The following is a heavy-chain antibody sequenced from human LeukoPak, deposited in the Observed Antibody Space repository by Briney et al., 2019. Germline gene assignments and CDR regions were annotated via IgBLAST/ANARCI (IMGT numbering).Heavy chain of an antibody. CDR3: ARSSEVPLYYDSSGYYYVGQYYFDY. V-gene: IGHV4-30-4*01. D-gene: IGHD3-22*01. CDR2: IYYSGST. Sequence: SETLSLTCTVSGGSISSGDYYWSWIRQPPGKGLEWIGYIYYSGSTYYNPSLKSRVTISVDTSKNQFSLKLSSVTAADTAVYYCARSSEVPLYYDSSGYYYVGQYYFDYWGQGTLVTVSS. CDR1: GGSISSGDYY. J-gene: IGHJ4*02.